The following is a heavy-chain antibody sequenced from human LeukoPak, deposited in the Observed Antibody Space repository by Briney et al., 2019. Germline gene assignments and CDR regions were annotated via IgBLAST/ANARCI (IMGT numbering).Heavy chain of an antibody. Sequence: PSETLSLTCTVSGGSISSYYWSWIRQPPGKGLEWIGSIYYSGSTYYNPSLKSRVTISVDTSKNQFSLKLSSVTAADTAVYYCASHSSSWYRKNFDYWGQGTLVTVSS. CDR3: ASHSSSWYRKNFDY. CDR1: GGSISSYY. J-gene: IGHJ4*02. D-gene: IGHD6-13*01. CDR2: IYYSGST. V-gene: IGHV4-39*07.